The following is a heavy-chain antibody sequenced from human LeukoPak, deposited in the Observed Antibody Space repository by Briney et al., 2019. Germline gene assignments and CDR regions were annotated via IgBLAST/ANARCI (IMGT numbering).Heavy chain of an antibody. CDR3: ARDLLGLLFGVAPPGLDY. V-gene: IGHV1-2*02. D-gene: IGHD3-3*01. Sequence: WASVELSCKASGDAFTSYYMHWVRQAPGQGLEWMGWINPNSGGTNYAQKFQGRVTMTRDTSISTAYMELSRLRSDDTAVYYCARDLLGLLFGVAPPGLDYWGQGTLVTVSS. J-gene: IGHJ4*02. CDR1: GDAFTSYY. CDR2: INPNSGGT.